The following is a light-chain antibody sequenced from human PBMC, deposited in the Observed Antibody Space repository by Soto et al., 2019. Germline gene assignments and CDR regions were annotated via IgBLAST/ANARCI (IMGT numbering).Light chain of an antibody. Sequence: QSALTQPASVSGSPGQSITISCTRSSTDFENYNLVSWYQHCRDKAPKLIIYEGTKRPSEISDRFSGSESDTTASLIISGLQPEDEADYYCSSYAGSSARVVFGGGTKLTVL. CDR1: STDFENYNL. V-gene: IGLV2-23*01. CDR2: EGT. J-gene: IGLJ2*01. CDR3: SSYAGSSARVV.